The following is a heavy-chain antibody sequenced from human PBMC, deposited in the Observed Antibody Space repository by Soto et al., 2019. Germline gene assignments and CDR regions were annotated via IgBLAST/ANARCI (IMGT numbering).Heavy chain of an antibody. V-gene: IGHV4-31*03. CDR1: GGSISSGGYY. Sequence: QVQLQESGPGLVKPSQTLSLTCTVSGGSISSGGYYWSWIRQHPGKGLEWIGYIYYSGSTFYNPPIKSRGTISLDTSKNQFSPELSSVAAADTAVYYCARVCGGDCHYGMDVWGQGTTVTVSS. CDR2: IYYSGST. D-gene: IGHD2-21*02. J-gene: IGHJ6*02. CDR3: ARVCGGDCHYGMDV.